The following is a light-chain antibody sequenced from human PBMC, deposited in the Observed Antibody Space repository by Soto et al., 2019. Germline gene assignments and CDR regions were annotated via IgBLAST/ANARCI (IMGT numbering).Light chain of an antibody. CDR1: QSVSSN. J-gene: IGKJ3*01. CDR2: GAS. CDR3: QQYINWPFT. Sequence: EIVMTQSPATLSVSPGERATLSCRASQSVSSNLAWYQQKPGQAPRLLIYGASTRATGIPARFSGSGSGTECTLTIRSLQSEDFAVYYCQQYINWPFTLGPGTKVDVK. V-gene: IGKV3-15*01.